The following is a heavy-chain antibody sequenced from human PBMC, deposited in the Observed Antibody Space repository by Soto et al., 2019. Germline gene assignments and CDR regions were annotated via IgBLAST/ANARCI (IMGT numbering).Heavy chain of an antibody. Sequence: PSETLSLTCTVSGGSINGYYWNWIRQPPGKGLEWIGYIYYNGRTKYNPSLKSRVTILVDTSKNQLSLKLNSVTAADSAVYYCARDRGKALGSHWFDPWGQGTLVTVSS. CDR2: IYYNGRT. CDR3: ARDRGKALGSHWFDP. CDR1: GGSINGYY. J-gene: IGHJ5*02. V-gene: IGHV4-59*01. D-gene: IGHD3-16*01.